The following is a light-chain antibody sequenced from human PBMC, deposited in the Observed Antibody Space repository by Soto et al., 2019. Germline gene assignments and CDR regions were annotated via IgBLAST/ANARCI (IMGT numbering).Light chain of an antibody. J-gene: IGKJ5*01. CDR3: QQRSNWLT. V-gene: IGKV3-11*01. Sequence: EIVLTQSPATLSLSPGERATLSCRASQSVGSYLAWYQQKPGQAPRLLIYDAFNRAAGIPARFSGSGSGTDFTLTISSLEPEDFAVYYCQQRSNWLTFGQGTRLEIK. CDR2: DAF. CDR1: QSVGSY.